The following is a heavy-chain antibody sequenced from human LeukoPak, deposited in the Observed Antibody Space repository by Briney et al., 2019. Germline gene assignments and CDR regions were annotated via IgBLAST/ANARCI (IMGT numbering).Heavy chain of an antibody. CDR3: ARDQKVGTTATYTPFDP. V-gene: IGHV1-18*01. Sequence: ASVKVSCKASGYSFNSYGISWVRQAPGQGLEWMGWINTYKGNTNYAQKFQGGVSMTTDRSTSTAYLELRSLRSDDTAVYYCARDQKVGTTATYTPFDPWGQGTLVTVSS. D-gene: IGHD1-26*01. CDR2: INTYKGNT. J-gene: IGHJ5*02. CDR1: GYSFNSYG.